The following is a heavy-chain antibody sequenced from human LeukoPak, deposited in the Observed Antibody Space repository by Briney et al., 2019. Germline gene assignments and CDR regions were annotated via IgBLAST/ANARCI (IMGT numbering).Heavy chain of an antibody. D-gene: IGHD3-9*01. V-gene: IGHV4-39*02. CDR3: ARRGRMSYDILAYYFDY. CDR2: IYYSGST. J-gene: IGHJ4*02. Sequence: SETLSLTCTVPGGSISGTSYYWGWIRPPPGKGLEWIGSIYYSGSTYYNPYLKSRVTISVDTSKNHFSLKLSSVTAADTAVYYCARRGRMSYDILAYYFDYWGQGTLVTVSS. CDR1: GGSISGTSYY.